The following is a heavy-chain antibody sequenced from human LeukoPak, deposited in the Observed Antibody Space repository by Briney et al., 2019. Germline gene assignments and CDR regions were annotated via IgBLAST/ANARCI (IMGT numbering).Heavy chain of an antibody. V-gene: IGHV5-51*01. CDR3: ARAYYYDSSGYYYVLYY. CDR1: GYSFTSYW. Sequence: GESLKISCKGSGYSFTSYWIGWVRQMPGKGLEWMGIIYPGDSDTRYSPSFQGQVTISADKSISTAYLQWSSLKATDTAMYYCARAYYYDSSGYYYVLYYWGQGTLVTVSS. CDR2: IYPGDSDT. J-gene: IGHJ4*02. D-gene: IGHD3-22*01.